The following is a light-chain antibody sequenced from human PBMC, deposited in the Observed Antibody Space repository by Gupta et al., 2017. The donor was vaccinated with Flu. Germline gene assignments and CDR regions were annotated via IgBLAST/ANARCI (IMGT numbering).Light chain of an antibody. CDR2: ADN. CDR3: ATWDRSLNGGV. V-gene: IGLV1-51*02. Sequence: QSVLTQPPSVSAAPGQKVTISCSGTNSNIGHNFVSWYQQLPGTAPKLLIYADNERPSGIPGRFSGSKSGTSATLGITGLQTGDEADYYCATWDRSLNGGVFGGGTKVTVL. CDR1: NSNIGHNF. J-gene: IGLJ3*02.